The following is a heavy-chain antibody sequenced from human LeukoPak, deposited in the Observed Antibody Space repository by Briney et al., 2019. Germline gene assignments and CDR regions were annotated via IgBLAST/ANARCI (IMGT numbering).Heavy chain of an antibody. Sequence: SETLSLTCAVSGGSFSGYYWSWIRQPPGKGLEWIGEINHSGSTNYNPSLKSRVTISVDTSKNQFSLKLSSVTAADTAVYYCARVGYCYDSSGLHWFDPWGQGTLVTVSS. CDR2: INHSGST. J-gene: IGHJ5*02. CDR1: GGSFSGYY. D-gene: IGHD3-22*01. V-gene: IGHV4-34*01. CDR3: ARVGYCYDSSGLHWFDP.